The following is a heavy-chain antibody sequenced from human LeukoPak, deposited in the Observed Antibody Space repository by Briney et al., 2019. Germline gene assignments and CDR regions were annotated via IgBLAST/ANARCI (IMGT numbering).Heavy chain of an antibody. CDR1: GFTFSTYG. CDR2: IWYDGSNQ. V-gene: IGHV3-33*01. Sequence: GRSLRLSCAASGFTFSTYGMHWVRQAPGKGLEWVALIWYDGSNQYYADSVKGLFTISRDNSKNTLYLQMNSLRAEDAAVYYCARDQCCSSTNCYSLFFHYWGQGTLVTVSS. J-gene: IGHJ4*02. D-gene: IGHD2-2*01. CDR3: ARDQCCSSTNCYSLFFHY.